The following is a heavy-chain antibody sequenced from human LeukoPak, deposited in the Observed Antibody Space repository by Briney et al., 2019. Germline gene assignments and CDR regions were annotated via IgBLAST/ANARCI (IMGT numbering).Heavy chain of an antibody. D-gene: IGHD6-13*01. CDR2: ISSSGSTI. J-gene: IGHJ6*02. CDR1: GFTFSDYY. V-gene: IGHV3-11*01. Sequence: PGGSLRPSCAASGFTFSDYYMSWIRQAPGKGLEWVSYISSSGSTIYYADSVKGRFTISRDNAKNSLYLQMNSLRAEDTAVYYCATSAGIAAAGTPDYGMDVWGQGTTVTVSS. CDR3: ATSAGIAAAGTPDYGMDV.